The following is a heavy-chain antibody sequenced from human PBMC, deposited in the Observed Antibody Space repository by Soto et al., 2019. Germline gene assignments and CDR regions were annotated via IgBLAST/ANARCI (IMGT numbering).Heavy chain of an antibody. CDR3: ARSEWFDP. CDR2: IKSDGSST. Sequence: EVQLVESGGGLVQPGGSLRLSCAASGFTFSTYWMHWVRQAPGKGLVWVSRIKSDGSSTTYADSVKGRFTISRDNAKNTLYLQMNRLRVEDTAVYYCARSEWFDPWGQGTLVTVSS. J-gene: IGHJ5*02. V-gene: IGHV3-74*01. CDR1: GFTFSTYW.